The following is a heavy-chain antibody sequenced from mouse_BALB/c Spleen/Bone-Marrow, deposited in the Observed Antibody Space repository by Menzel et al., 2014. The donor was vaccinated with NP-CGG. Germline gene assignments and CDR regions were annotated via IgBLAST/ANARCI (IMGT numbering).Heavy chain of an antibody. CDR2: IWAGGYT. V-gene: IGHV2-9*02. J-gene: IGHJ2*01. CDR3: SKERTYYRHIDY. CDR1: GFSLTTYG. D-gene: IGHD2-14*01. Sequence: QVQLQQSGPGLVAHSQSLSITCTVSGFSLTTYGFHWVRQPPGKGLEWLGVIWAGGYTNYSSSLLYRLSNIKDKSKNQFFLKMNSLQTDDTAMYYCSKERTYYRHIDYWGQGTTLTVSS.